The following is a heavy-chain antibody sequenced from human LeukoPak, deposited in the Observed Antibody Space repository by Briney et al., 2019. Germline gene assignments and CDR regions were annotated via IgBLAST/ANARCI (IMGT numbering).Heavy chain of an antibody. V-gene: IGHV3-9*01. CDR1: GFTFSDYW. Sequence: GGSLRLSCAASGFTFSDYWMNWVRQAPGKGLEWVSGISWNSGTIGYADSVKGRFTISRDNAKNSLYLQMNSLRAEDTALYYCVKGAAYHLGDAFDIWGQGTMVTVSS. CDR3: VKGAAYHLGDAFDI. CDR2: ISWNSGTI. D-gene: IGHD2-15*01. J-gene: IGHJ3*02.